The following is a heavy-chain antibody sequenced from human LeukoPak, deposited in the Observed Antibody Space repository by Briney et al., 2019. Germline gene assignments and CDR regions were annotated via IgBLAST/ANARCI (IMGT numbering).Heavy chain of an antibody. CDR1: GFTFSSYS. Sequence: GGSLRLSCAASGFTFSSYSMNWVRQAPGKGLEWVSYISSSSSTIYYADSVKGRFTISRANAKDSLYLQMNSLRAGDTAVYYCARVLSVRSGGYDAFDIWGQGTTVTVSS. D-gene: IGHD6-25*01. CDR3: ARVLSVRSGGYDAFDI. CDR2: ISSSSSTI. V-gene: IGHV3-48*01. J-gene: IGHJ3*02.